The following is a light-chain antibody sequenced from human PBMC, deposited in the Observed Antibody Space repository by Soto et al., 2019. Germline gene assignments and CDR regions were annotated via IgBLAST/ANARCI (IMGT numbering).Light chain of an antibody. Sequence: DIVMTQSPLSLPVTPGEPASISCRTSKSLLHSNGYNYLDWYLQKPGQSPQLLIYLGSNRAAGVPYRFNGSGSGTDFTLKISRVEAEDVEVYYCMQALQTLLTFGGGTKVEIK. CDR2: LGS. CDR3: MQALQTLLT. CDR1: KSLLHSNGYNY. V-gene: IGKV2-28*01. J-gene: IGKJ4*01.